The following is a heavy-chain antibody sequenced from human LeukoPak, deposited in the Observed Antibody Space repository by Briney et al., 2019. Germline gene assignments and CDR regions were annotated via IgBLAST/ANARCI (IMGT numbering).Heavy chain of an antibody. D-gene: IGHD1-26*01. CDR3: ARRPYSGTYYVDY. Sequence: GGSLRLSCAASGFTFNTYAMHWVRQAPGKGLEYVSAISYNGGSTYYANSVKGRFTISRDNSKNTLYLQMGSLRADDMAVYYCARRPYSGTYYVDYWGQGTLVSVSS. CDR2: ISYNGGST. V-gene: IGHV3-64*01. CDR1: GFTFNTYA. J-gene: IGHJ4*02.